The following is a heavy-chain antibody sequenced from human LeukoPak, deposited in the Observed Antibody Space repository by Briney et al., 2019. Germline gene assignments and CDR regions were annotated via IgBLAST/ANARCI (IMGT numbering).Heavy chain of an antibody. J-gene: IGHJ4*02. CDR2: INKDGGEK. CDR1: GFTFSSYW. CDR3: AKGGFVLMVYATNDFDY. Sequence: GGSLRLSCAASGFTFSSYWMSWVRQAPGKGLEWVANINKDGGEKYYVDSVKGRFTISRDNSKNTLYLQMNSLRAEDTAVYYCAKGGFVLMVYATNDFDYWGQGTLVTVSS. D-gene: IGHD2-8*01. V-gene: IGHV3-7*01.